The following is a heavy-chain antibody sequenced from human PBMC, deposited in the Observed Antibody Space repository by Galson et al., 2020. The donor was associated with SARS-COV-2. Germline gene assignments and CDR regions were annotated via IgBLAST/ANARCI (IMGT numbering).Heavy chain of an antibody. CDR1: GFSLNTSGVS. J-gene: IGHJ4*02. CDR3: ARRTSFYTESGGNTIDY. D-gene: IGHD2-15*01. CDR2: IYWDDDK. Sequence: SGPTLVKPTQTLTLTCTVSGFSLNTSGVSVDWIRQPPGKALEWLALIYWDDDKRFNPSLINRLSITKDNSKNQAVLTVTNMDPVDTATYFCARRTSFYTESGGNTIDYWGQGTLFTVAS. V-gene: IGHV2-5*02.